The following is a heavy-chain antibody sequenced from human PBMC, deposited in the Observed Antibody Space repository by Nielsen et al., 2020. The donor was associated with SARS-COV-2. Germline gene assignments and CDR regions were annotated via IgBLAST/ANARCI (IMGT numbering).Heavy chain of an antibody. CDR2: IYFSGRT. CDR1: GCSISSGGYY. D-gene: IGHD5-12*01. CDR3: ARESSGYDHYNYGMDV. Sequence: TLSLTCTVSGCSISSGGYYWSCNRHHPGQGLEWIGYIYFSGRTCYNPSLKSRVTISVDTSKNQFPLSLRSVTAADTAVYYCARESSGYDHYNYGMDVWGQGTTVTVAS. J-gene: IGHJ6*02. V-gene: IGHV4-31*03.